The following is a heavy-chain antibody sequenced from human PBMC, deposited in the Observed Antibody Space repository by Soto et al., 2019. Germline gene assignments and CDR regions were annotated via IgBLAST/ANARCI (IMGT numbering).Heavy chain of an antibody. J-gene: IGHJ4*02. Sequence: QVQLVQSGAEVKTPGASVKVSCKASGYTFTSYDINWVRQATGQGLEWMGWMNPNSGNTGYAQKFQGRVTMTTNTSISTAYRGLRSLRSEDTAVYYWARPLYGDNVDYWGQGTLVTVSA. CDR3: ARPLYGDNVDY. CDR2: MNPNSGNT. V-gene: IGHV1-8*01. D-gene: IGHD4-17*01. CDR1: GYTFTSYD.